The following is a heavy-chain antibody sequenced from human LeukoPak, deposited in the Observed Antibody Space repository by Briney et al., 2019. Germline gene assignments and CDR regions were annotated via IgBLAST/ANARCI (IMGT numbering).Heavy chain of an antibody. CDR1: GYTFTSNY. CDR2: IIPIFGTA. Sequence: SVKVSCKASGYTFTSNYIHWVRQAPGQGLEWMGGIIPIFGTANYAQKFQGRVTITADESTSTAYMELSSLRSEDTAVYYCARGVNYYDSSGYPYWGQGTLVTVSS. V-gene: IGHV1-69*13. D-gene: IGHD3-22*01. CDR3: ARGVNYYDSSGYPY. J-gene: IGHJ4*02.